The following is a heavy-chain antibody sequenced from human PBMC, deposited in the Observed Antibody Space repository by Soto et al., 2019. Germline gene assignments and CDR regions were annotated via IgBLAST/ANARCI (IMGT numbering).Heavy chain of an antibody. CDR2: ISYDGSNK. CDR3: AREGYYYDSSGHHAFDI. Sequence: QVQLVESGGGVVQPGRSLRLSCAASGFTFSSYAMHWVCQAPGKGLEWVAVISYDGSNKYYADSVKGRFTISRDNSKNTLYLQMNSLRAEDTAVYYCAREGYYYDSSGHHAFDIWGQGTMVTVSS. CDR1: GFTFSSYA. D-gene: IGHD3-22*01. J-gene: IGHJ3*02. V-gene: IGHV3-30-3*01.